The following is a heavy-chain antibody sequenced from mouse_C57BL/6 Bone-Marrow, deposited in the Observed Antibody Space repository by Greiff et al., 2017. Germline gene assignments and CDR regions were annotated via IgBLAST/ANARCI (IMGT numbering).Heavy chain of an antibody. CDR2: IYPRSGNT. J-gene: IGHJ3*01. D-gene: IGHD1-1*01. Sequence: VQLQQSGAELARPGASVKLSCKASGYTFTSYGISWVKQRTGQGLEWIGEIYPRSGNTYYNEKFKGKATLTADKSSSTAYMELRSLTSEDSAVYFCARLRAWFAYWGKGTLFTVSA. CDR1: GYTFTSYG. V-gene: IGHV1-81*01. CDR3: ARLRAWFAY.